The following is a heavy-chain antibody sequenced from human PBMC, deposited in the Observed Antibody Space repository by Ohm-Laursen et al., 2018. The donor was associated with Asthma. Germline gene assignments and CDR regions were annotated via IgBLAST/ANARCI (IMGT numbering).Heavy chain of an antibody. CDR2: IYYSGST. Sequence: TLSLTCTVSGDSINSGNNYWSWIRQHPGKGLEWIGYIYYSGSTYYNPSLKSRVTISIDTSKNQFSLKLSSVTAADTAVYYCVREDFDWPPGYCDYWGQGTLVTVSS. CDR1: GDSINSGNNY. J-gene: IGHJ4*02. V-gene: IGHV4-31*03. D-gene: IGHD3-9*01. CDR3: VREDFDWPPGYCDY.